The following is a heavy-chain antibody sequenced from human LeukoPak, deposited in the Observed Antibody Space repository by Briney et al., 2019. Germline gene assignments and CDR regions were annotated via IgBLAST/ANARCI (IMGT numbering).Heavy chain of an antibody. V-gene: IGHV3-30*18. CDR1: GFTFSSYG. Sequence: GGSLRLSCAASGFTFSSYGMHWVRQAPGKGLEWVAVISYDGSNKYYADSVKGRFTISRDNSKNTLYLQMNSLRAGDTAVYYCAKDGGLLTANFDYWGQGTLVTVSS. J-gene: IGHJ4*02. D-gene: IGHD3-9*01. CDR3: AKDGGLLTANFDY. CDR2: ISYDGSNK.